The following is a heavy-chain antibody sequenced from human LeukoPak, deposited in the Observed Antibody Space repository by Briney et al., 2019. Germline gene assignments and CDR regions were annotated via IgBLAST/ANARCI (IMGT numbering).Heavy chain of an antibody. CDR1: AGSFSGYY. J-gene: IGHJ5*02. CDR3: AREPRYCSGGSCAFDP. D-gene: IGHD2-15*01. V-gene: IGHV4-34*01. CDR2: FNHSGST. Sequence: SETLSLTCAVYAGSFSGYYWSWIRQPPGKGLEWIGEFNHSGSTNYNPSLKSRVAISVDTSKNQFSLKLSSVTAADTAVYYCAREPRYCSGGSCAFDPWGQGTLVTVSS.